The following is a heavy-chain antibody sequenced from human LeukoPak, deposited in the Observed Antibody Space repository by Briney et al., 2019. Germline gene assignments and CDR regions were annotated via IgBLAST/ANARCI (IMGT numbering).Heavy chain of an antibody. V-gene: IGHV3-15*01. J-gene: IGHJ4*02. CDR3: TPSIAVAGSLDY. CDR2: IKSKTDGGTT. D-gene: IGHD6-19*01. CDR1: GFTFSNVW. Sequence: TGGSLRLSCAASGFTFSNVWMSWVRQAPGKGLEWVGRIKSKTDGGTTDHAAPVKGRFTISRDDSKNTLNLQMNSLKTEDTAVYYCTPSIAVAGSLDYWGQGTLVTVSS.